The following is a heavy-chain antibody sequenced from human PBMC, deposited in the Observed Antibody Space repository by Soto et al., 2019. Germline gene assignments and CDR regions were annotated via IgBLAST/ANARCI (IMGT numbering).Heavy chain of an antibody. CDR3: ARGRHSSSSPYYYYYYYMDV. Sequence: SETLSLTCTVSGGSIISSSYYWGWIRQPPGKGLEWIGEINYSGSTYYNPSLKSRVTISADTSKNQFSLKLSSVTAADTAVYYCARGRHSSSSPYYYYYYYMDVWGKGTTVTVSS. J-gene: IGHJ6*03. CDR1: GGSIISSSYY. D-gene: IGHD6-6*01. CDR2: INYSGST. V-gene: IGHV4-39*07.